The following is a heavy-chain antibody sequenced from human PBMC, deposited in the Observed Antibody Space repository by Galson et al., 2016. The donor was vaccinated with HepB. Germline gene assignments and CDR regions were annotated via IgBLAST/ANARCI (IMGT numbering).Heavy chain of an antibody. CDR2: ISYDGINT. CDR3: ARARASFGVATAYNWFDP. D-gene: IGHD3-3*01. Sequence: SLRLSCAASGFTFSSYTFHWVRQAPGKGLEWVAVISYDGINTYYGDSVKGRFTVSRDNSKSTLDLQMNSLRVEDTAVYYCARARASFGVATAYNWFDPWGQGALVTVSS. CDR1: GFTFSSYT. V-gene: IGHV3-30*04. J-gene: IGHJ5*02.